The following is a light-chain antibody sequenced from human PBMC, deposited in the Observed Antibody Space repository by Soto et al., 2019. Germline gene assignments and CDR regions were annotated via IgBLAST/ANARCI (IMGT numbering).Light chain of an antibody. CDR2: GIS. J-gene: IGKJ1*01. V-gene: IGKV1-17*03. Sequence: DIQMTQSPSAMSASVGDRVSISCRASQGIGNYLAWFQQKPGKVPKRLIYGISSLQSGVPSRFSGSGSGTEFTLTISSLQPDDFATYYCQQYNSYAWTFGQGTKVDI. CDR3: QQYNSYAWT. CDR1: QGIGNY.